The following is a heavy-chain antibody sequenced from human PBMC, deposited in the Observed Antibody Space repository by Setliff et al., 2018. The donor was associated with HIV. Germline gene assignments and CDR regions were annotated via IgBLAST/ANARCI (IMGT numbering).Heavy chain of an antibody. D-gene: IGHD2-15*01. J-gene: IGHJ4*02. CDR1: GGSITSSTYY. V-gene: IGHV4-39*02. Sequence: SETLSLTCTVSGGSITSSTYYWGWIRQPPGKGLEWIGTVHYTGNTYHNPSLKSRVTISVEVSKNQISLKLTAVTAADSAVYYRAREADGIDFWGQGTLVTVSS. CDR2: VHYTGNT. CDR3: AREADGIDF.